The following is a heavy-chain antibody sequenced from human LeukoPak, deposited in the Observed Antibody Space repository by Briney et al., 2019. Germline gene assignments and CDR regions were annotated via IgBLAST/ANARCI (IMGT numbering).Heavy chain of an antibody. J-gene: IGHJ5*02. CDR2: ISYSGSTT. V-gene: IGHV3-48*04. Sequence: SGGSLRLSCAASGFIFSSYSMTWVRQAPGKGLEWVSYISYSGSTTSYADSVKGRFTISRDNAKNSLYLQMNSLRAEDTAVYYCARAGPPAFDPWGQGTLVTVSS. CDR3: ARAGPPAFDP. CDR1: GFIFSSYS.